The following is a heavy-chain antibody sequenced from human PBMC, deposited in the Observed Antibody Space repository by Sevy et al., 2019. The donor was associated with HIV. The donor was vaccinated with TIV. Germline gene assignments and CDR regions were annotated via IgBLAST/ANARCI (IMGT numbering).Heavy chain of an antibody. CDR3: ARERGKYGDSAFDY. CDR2: ISGFNGNK. J-gene: IGHJ4*02. Sequence: ASVKVSCKTSGYAFSNYGIVWVRQAPGQGLEWLGWISGFNGNKHYAEKFQDRVSMTIDTATDTFYIDLRSLTSDDTGVYYCARERGKYGDSAFDYWGQRTLVTASS. D-gene: IGHD2-21*02. CDR1: GYAFSNYG. V-gene: IGHV1-18*01.